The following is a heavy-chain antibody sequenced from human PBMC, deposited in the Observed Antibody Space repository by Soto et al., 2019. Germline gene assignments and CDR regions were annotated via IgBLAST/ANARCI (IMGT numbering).Heavy chain of an antibody. V-gene: IGHV1-69*01. Sequence: QVQLEQSGPEVKRPGTSVKVSCKASGGAFGRYSVSWVRQAPGQGLEWIGGVIPVLNTSNYSLKFQGRVAIFADLSTSTVFMELRSLRSEDTALYYCARGDEMTAVTICEYWGQGTLVTVSS. D-gene: IGHD4-17*01. J-gene: IGHJ4*02. CDR1: GGAFGRYS. CDR3: ARGDEMTAVTICEY. CDR2: VIPVLNTS.